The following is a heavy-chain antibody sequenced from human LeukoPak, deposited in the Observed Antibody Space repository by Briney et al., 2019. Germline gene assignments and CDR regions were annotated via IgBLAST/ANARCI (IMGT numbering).Heavy chain of an antibody. CDR3: AGRHCSDGGCYFAGADPFDY. V-gene: IGHV3-53*01. Sequence: GGSLRLSCAASLFTLSSTYISWVRETPGKRLEWGSVIYSDGKVYYIDSVKGRFTISRDTSKNTVYLQMNSLRVEDTAVYFCAGRHCSDGGCYFAGADPFDYWGQGTLVTVSS. CDR1: LFTLSSTY. D-gene: IGHD2-15*01. J-gene: IGHJ4*02. CDR2: IYSDGKV.